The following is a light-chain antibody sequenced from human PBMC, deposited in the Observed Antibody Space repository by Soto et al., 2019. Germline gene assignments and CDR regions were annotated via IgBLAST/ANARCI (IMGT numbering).Light chain of an antibody. CDR2: HAS. V-gene: IGKV3-11*01. CDR1: QTVGTY. J-gene: IGKJ5*01. Sequence: EIVLTQFPATLSLFPGETATLSCRASQTVGTYLAWYQQKPGQAPRLLISHASNRATGVPTRFSGSGSGTVFTLTISSLEPEDFAVYFCQQRNNWPRITFGKGTRLEIK. CDR3: QQRNNWPRIT.